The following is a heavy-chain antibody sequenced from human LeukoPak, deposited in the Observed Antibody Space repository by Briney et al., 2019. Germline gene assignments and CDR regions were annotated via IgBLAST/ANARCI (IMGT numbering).Heavy chain of an antibody. CDR1: GFTVSSNY. D-gene: IGHD1-26*01. CDR3: ARERSGSYSDY. Sequence: PGGSLRLSCAASGFTVSSNYMSWVRQAPGKGLEWVSVIYSGGSTYYAHSVKGRFTISRDNSKKPLYLQMNSLRAEDTAVYYCARERSGSYSDYWGQGTLVTVSS. J-gene: IGHJ4*02. CDR2: IYSGGST. V-gene: IGHV3-53*01.